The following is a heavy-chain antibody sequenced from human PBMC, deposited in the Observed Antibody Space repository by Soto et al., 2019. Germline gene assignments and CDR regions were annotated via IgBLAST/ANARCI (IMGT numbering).Heavy chain of an antibody. CDR1: GFTFSNAW. V-gene: IGHV3-15*01. D-gene: IGHD4-17*01. J-gene: IGHJ4*02. Sequence: EVQLVESGGGLVKPGGSLRLSCAASGFTFSNAWMSWVRQAPGKGLEWVGRIKSKTDGGTTDYAAPVKGRFTISRDDSKNTLYLQMNSLKTGDTAVYYCTTGTDYGDYARYWGQGTLVTVSS. CDR2: IKSKTDGGTT. CDR3: TTGTDYGDYARY.